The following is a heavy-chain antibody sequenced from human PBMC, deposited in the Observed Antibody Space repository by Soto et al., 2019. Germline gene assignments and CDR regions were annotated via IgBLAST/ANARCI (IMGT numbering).Heavy chain of an antibody. CDR2: INHNKST. CDR3: ARTIFTYGSGWYWFGP. CDR1: GGSFSGYF. J-gene: IGHJ5*02. D-gene: IGHD6-19*01. Sequence: PSETLSLTCAVYGGSFSGYFWSWIRQPPGKGLEWIGEINHNKSTHYNPSLKSRVTISVDTSKNQFALKLSSVTAADTAVYYCARTIFTYGSGWYWFGPWRQGTLVPVSS. V-gene: IGHV4-34*01.